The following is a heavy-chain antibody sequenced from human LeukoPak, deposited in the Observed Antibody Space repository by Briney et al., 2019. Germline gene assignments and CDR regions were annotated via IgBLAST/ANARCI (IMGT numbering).Heavy chain of an antibody. CDR2: INHSGST. Sequence: SETLSLICAVYGGSFSGYYWSWIRQPPGKGLEWIGEINHSGSTNYNPSLKSRVTISVDTSKNQFSLKLSSVTAADTAVYYCARAAYDFWSGYRSSWFDPWGQGTLVTVSS. D-gene: IGHD3-3*01. J-gene: IGHJ5*02. CDR1: GGSFSGYY. CDR3: ARAAYDFWSGYRSSWFDP. V-gene: IGHV4-34*01.